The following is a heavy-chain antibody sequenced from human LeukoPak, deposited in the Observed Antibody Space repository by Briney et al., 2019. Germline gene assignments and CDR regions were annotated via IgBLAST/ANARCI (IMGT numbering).Heavy chain of an antibody. J-gene: IGHJ6*02. D-gene: IGHD6-6*01. CDR1: GGSISSYY. CDR3: ARSWAVYEDYYYGMDV. Sequence: SETLSLTCTVSGGSISSYYWSWIRQSPGKGLEWIGYIYYSGSTNYNPSLKSRVTISVDTSKNQFSLKLSSVTAADTAVYYCARSWAVYEDYYYGMDVWGQGTTATVSS. V-gene: IGHV4-59*01. CDR2: IYYSGST.